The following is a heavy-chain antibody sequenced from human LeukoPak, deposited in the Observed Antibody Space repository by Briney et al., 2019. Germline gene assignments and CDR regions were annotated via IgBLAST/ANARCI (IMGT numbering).Heavy chain of an antibody. D-gene: IGHD3-16*01. CDR1: GYTFTSYY. CDR2: INPSGGST. Sequence: GASVKVSCKASGYTFTSYYMHWVRQAPGQGLEWMGIINPSGGSTSYAQKFQGRVTMTRDTSTGTVYMELSSLRSEDTAVYYWARGGYGYGLGYWGQGTLVTVSS. CDR3: ARGGYGYGLGY. V-gene: IGHV1-46*01. J-gene: IGHJ4*02.